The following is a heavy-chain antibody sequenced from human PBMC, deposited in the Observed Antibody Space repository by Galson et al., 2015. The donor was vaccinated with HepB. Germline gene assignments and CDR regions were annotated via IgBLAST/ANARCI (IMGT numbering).Heavy chain of an antibody. CDR2: AYHSGGT. D-gene: IGHD3-10*01. V-gene: IGHV4-4*02. CDR1: GDSISNDRW. CDR3: ARAKEGRGYFDY. Sequence: SETLSLTCAVSGDSISNDRWWSWVRQPPGEGLEWIGEAYHSGGTNYRPSLKSRVTISVDESKNQFSLKLTSVTAAETAVYYCARAKEGRGYFDYWGQGTLVTVSS. J-gene: IGHJ4*02.